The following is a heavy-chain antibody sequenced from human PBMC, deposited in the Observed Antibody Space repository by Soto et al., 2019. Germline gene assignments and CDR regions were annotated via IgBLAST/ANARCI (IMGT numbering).Heavy chain of an antibody. CDR1: GGTFSSYA. V-gene: IGHV1-69*13. Sequence: SVKVSCKASGGTFSSYAISWVRQAPGQGLEWMGGIIPIFGTANYAQKFQGRVTITADESTSTAYMELSSLRSEDTAVYYCARAIFSGYYDSSGYYYWGQGTLVTVS. J-gene: IGHJ4*02. D-gene: IGHD3-22*01. CDR2: IIPIFGTA. CDR3: ARAIFSGYYDSSGYYY.